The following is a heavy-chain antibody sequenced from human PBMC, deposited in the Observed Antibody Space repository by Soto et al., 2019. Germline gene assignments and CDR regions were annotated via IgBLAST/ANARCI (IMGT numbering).Heavy chain of an antibody. D-gene: IGHD1-26*01. J-gene: IGHJ4*02. CDR3: AQWPPSPKMGVTSH. V-gene: IGHV3-23*01. Sequence: EVQLLESGGGLAQPGGSLRLSCAASGFAFSSSAMAWIRQTPGKGLQWVSAITVAGGGIYYADSVKGRFTISRDNSKKTLYLQMNSLSAEDTAQYFCAQWPPSPKMGVTSHWGQGTLVTVSS. CDR1: GFAFSSSA. CDR2: ITVAGGGI.